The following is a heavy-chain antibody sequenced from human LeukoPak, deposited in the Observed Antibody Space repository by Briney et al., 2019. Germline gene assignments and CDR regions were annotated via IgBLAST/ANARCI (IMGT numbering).Heavy chain of an antibody. Sequence: TPSETLSLTCTVSGGSMSNYYWTWIRQPPGKGLEWIGYIYYSGSTNYNPSLESRVTISINTSKNQFSLKLSSVTAADTAVYYCARPNSHYLGNAAFDIWGQGTMVTVSS. CDR2: IYYSGST. CDR1: GGSMSNYY. V-gene: IGHV4-59*01. D-gene: IGHD4-11*01. J-gene: IGHJ3*02. CDR3: ARPNSHYLGNAAFDI.